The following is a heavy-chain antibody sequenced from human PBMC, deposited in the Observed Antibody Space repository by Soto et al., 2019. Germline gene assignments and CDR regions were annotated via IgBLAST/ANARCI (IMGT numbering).Heavy chain of an antibody. CDR1: GFTFDDYA. Sequence: GGSLRLSCAASGFTFDDYAMHWVRQAPGKGLEWVSGISWNSGSIGYADSVKGRFTISRDNAKNSLYLQMNSLRAEDTALYYCAKVPYYDFWSGYYYFDYWVQGTLVTVSS. CDR3: AKVPYYDFWSGYYYFDY. V-gene: IGHV3-9*01. J-gene: IGHJ4*02. D-gene: IGHD3-3*01. CDR2: ISWNSGSI.